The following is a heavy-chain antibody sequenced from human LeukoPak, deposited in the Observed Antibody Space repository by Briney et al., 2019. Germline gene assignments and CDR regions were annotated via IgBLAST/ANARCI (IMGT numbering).Heavy chain of an antibody. V-gene: IGHV3-30*04. D-gene: IGHD3-10*01. Sequence: PGGSLRLSCAASGFTFSTYAMHWVRQAPGKGLEWVAVILSDGRKKYDAESVKGRFTISRDNSKNTLYLQMNSLRAEDRAVHYHGRTSLQYFGSGSYSLDTFDIWGQGTMVTVSS. CDR2: ILSDGRKK. CDR1: GFTFSTYA. J-gene: IGHJ3*02. CDR3: GRTSLQYFGSGSYSLDTFDI.